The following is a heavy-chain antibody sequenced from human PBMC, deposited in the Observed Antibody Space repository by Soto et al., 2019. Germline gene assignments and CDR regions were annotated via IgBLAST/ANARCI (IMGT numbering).Heavy chain of an antibody. D-gene: IGHD6-13*01. CDR3: ARDQGSSWYEGYYYYGMDV. CDR2: IYHSGST. CDR1: GGSISSGGYS. J-gene: IGHJ6*02. V-gene: IGHV4-30-2*01. Sequence: SETLSLTCAVSGGSISSGGYSWSWIRQPPGKGLEWIGYIYHSGSTYYNPSLKSRVTISVDRSKNQFSLKLSSVTAADTAVYYCARDQGSSWYEGYYYYGMDVWGQGTTVTVSS.